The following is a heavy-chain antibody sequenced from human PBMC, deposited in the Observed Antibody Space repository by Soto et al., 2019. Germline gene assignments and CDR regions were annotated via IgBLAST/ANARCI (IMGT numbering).Heavy chain of an antibody. J-gene: IGHJ6*02. Sequence: PGESLKISCKGSGYSFTSYWIGWVRQMPGKGLEWMGIIYPGDSDTRYSPSFQGQVTISADKSISTAYLQWSSLKASDTAMYYCARLGLQQVPYYYYGMDVWGQGTTVTVSS. CDR2: IYPGDSDT. CDR3: ARLGLQQVPYYYYGMDV. CDR1: GYSFTSYW. D-gene: IGHD1-1*01. V-gene: IGHV5-51*01.